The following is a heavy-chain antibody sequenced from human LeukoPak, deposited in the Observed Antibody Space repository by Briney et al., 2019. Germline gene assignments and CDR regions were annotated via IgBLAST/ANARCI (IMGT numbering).Heavy chain of an antibody. CDR2: IKQEGSEK. Sequence: PGGSLRLSCAASGFTFSSYWMSWVRQAPGKGLEWVANIKQEGSEKYYVDSVKGRFTISRDNAKNSLYLQMNSLRAEDTAVYYCAREPYGDYFDYWGQGTLVTVSS. J-gene: IGHJ4*02. D-gene: IGHD4-17*01. CDR1: GFTFSSYW. CDR3: AREPYGDYFDY. V-gene: IGHV3-7*03.